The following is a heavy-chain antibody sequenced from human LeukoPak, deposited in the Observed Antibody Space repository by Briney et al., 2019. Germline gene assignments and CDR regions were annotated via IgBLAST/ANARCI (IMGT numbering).Heavy chain of an antibody. Sequence: GGSLRLSCAASGFTFSGSALHWVRQASGKGLEWVGRIRSTANGYATAYAASVEGWFTISRDDSKNTAYLQMDSLKTEDTAVYYCTGNYYGSGSYADFDYWGQGTLVTVSS. J-gene: IGHJ4*02. V-gene: IGHV3-73*01. CDR3: TGNYYGSGSYADFDY. D-gene: IGHD3-10*01. CDR2: IRSTANGYAT. CDR1: GFTFSGSA.